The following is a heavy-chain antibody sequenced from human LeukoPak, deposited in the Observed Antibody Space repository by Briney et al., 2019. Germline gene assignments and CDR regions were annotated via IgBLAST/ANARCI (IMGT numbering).Heavy chain of an antibody. D-gene: IGHD3-22*01. Sequence: GGSLRLSCAASGFTVSNYYMSWVRQPPGKGLEWVSVIYSGGSTYYADSVKGRFTLSRDNAKNTLYLQMNSLRAEDTAVYYCAREGGYYDSSVNTSLRWGQGTLVTVSS. CDR2: IYSGGST. CDR1: GFTVSNYY. J-gene: IGHJ4*02. V-gene: IGHV3-53*01. CDR3: AREGGYYDSSVNTSLR.